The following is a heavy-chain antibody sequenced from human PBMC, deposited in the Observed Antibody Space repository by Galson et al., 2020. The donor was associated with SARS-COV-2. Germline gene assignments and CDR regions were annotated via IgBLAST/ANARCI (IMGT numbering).Heavy chain of an antibody. CDR1: GFSFSSYG. Sequence: GESLKISCAAPGFSFSSYGMHWVRQAPGKGLEWVAVISYDGSNKYYVDSVKGRFTISRDNSKNTLNLQMNSLRAEDTAVYYCAGGWGWFDYWGQGTLVTVSS. V-gene: IGHV3-30*03. CDR2: ISYDGSNK. D-gene: IGHD6-19*01. J-gene: IGHJ4*02. CDR3: AGGWGWFDY.